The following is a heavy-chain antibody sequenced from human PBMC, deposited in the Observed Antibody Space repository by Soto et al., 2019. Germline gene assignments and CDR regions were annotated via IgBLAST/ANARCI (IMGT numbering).Heavy chain of an antibody. J-gene: IGHJ4*01. V-gene: IGHV4-59*01. CDR3: ARAHAPTLPFDY. CDR1: GGSMRNGY. Sequence: PSETLSLTCTVSGGSMRNGYWSWIRQPPGKRLEWIGCIFYSGNAKYNPSLKSRVTISLDTSKSQFSLSLDSVTAADTAVYFCARAHAPTLPFDYWGLGTLVTVSS. D-gene: IGHD2-15*01. CDR2: IFYSGNA.